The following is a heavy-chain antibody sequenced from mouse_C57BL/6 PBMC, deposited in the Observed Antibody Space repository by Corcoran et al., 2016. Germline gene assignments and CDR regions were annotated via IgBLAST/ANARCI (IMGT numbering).Heavy chain of an antibody. J-gene: IGHJ2*01. CDR3: ARYDGYYVPHFDY. V-gene: IGHV1-26*01. CDR1: GYTFTDYY. CDR2: INPNNGGT. Sequence: EVQLQQSGPELVKPGASVKISCKASGYTFTDYYMNWVKQSHGKSLEWIGDINPNNGGTSYNQKFKGKATLTVDKSSSTAYMELRSLTSEDSAVYYWARYDGYYVPHFDYWGQGTTLTVSS. D-gene: IGHD2-3*01.